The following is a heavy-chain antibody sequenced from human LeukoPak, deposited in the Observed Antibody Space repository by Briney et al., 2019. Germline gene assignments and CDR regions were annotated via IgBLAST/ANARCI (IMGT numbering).Heavy chain of an antibody. CDR3: ARGPSGAMDV. D-gene: IGHD3-10*01. V-gene: IGHV4-34*01. Sequence: SETLSLTCAVYGGSFSGYYWSWIRQPPGKGLEWIGEINHSGHTNYNPSLKRRITISVDTSKNQFSLKLSSVTAADTAVYYCARGPSGAMDVWGKGTTVTVSS. CDR2: INHSGHT. J-gene: IGHJ6*04. CDR1: GGSFSGYY.